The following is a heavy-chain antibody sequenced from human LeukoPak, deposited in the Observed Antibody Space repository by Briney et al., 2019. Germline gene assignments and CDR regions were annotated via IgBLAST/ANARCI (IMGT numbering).Heavy chain of an antibody. D-gene: IGHD3-3*01. CDR2: IRSKANSYAT. Sequence: QPGGSLRLSCAASGFTFSGSAMHWVRQASGKGLEWVGRIRSKANSYATAYAASVKGRFTISRDGSKNTLYLQMNSLKTEDTAVYYCTTELHFGVAERTDYWGQGTLVTVSS. J-gene: IGHJ4*02. CDR1: GFTFSGSA. CDR3: TTELHFGVAERTDY. V-gene: IGHV3-73*01.